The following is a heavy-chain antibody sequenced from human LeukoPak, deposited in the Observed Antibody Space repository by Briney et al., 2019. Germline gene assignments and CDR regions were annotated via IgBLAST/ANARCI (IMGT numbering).Heavy chain of an antibody. J-gene: IGHJ6*02. CDR2: VYYTGST. Sequence: SETLSLTCTVSGGSISSYYWSWIRQPPGKGLEWIGCVYYTGSTNYNPSLERRVTISVDTSKKQFSLKLSSVTAADTAVYYCARRRSSSKAGGMDVWGQGTTVTVSS. CDR3: ARRRSSSKAGGMDV. D-gene: IGHD6-13*01. CDR1: GGSISSYY. V-gene: IGHV4-59*01.